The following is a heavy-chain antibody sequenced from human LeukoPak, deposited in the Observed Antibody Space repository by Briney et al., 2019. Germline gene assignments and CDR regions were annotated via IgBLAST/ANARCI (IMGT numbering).Heavy chain of an antibody. CDR1: GFTFRTFG. V-gene: IGHV3-30*02. Sequence: PGGSLRLSCAASGFTFRTFGMHLVRQAPGKGLEWVAFIRYDGTNQYYADSVKGRFTTSRDNSNNILYLQMNSLRAEDTAVYFCAKGYGENHFDSWGQGTLVTVSS. J-gene: IGHJ4*02. CDR2: IRYDGTNQ. D-gene: IGHD7-27*01. CDR3: AKGYGENHFDS.